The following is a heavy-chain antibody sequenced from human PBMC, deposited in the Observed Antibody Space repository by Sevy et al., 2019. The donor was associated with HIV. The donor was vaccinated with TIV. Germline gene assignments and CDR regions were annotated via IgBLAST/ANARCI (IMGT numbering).Heavy chain of an antibody. D-gene: IGHD3-10*01. J-gene: IGHJ6*03. CDR2: INPSGDTT. CDR1: GYSISDYY. V-gene: IGHV1-46*01. Sequence: ASVKVSCKASGYSISDYYMHWVRQAPGQGLEWMGIINPSGDTTKYAQKFQGRVTMTRDTSTSTVYMDLSSLRSEDTAVYYCARGGYYYASGTYSYSYYYMGVWGKGTTVTVSS. CDR3: ARGGYYYASGTYSYSYYYMGV.